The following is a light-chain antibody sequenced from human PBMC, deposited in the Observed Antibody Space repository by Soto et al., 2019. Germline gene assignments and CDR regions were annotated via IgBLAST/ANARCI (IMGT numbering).Light chain of an antibody. CDR2: WAS. CDR1: QSVLYSSNNENY. J-gene: IGKJ1*01. V-gene: IGKV4-1*01. CDR3: QQYYSTPRT. Sequence: DIVMTQSPDSLAVSLGERATINCKSSQSVLYSSNNENYLAWYQQKPGQPPKLLIYWASTRESGVPDRFSGSGSGTDFTLTISSLQAEDVAVYYCQQYYSTPRTFGQGTKVDI.